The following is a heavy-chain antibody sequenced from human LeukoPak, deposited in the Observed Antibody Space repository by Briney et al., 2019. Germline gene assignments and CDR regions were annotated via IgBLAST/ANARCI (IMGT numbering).Heavy chain of an antibody. J-gene: IGHJ5*02. V-gene: IGHV1-18*01. CDR1: GYTFTSYG. CDR3: ARDTSIVVVVAAKFWFAP. D-gene: IGHD2-15*01. Sequence: ASVKVSCTASGYTFTSYGISWVRQAPGQGLEWMGWISAYNGNTNYAQKFQGRVTMTRDTSISTAYMELSRLRSDDTAVYYCARDTSIVVVVAAKFWFAPWGQGTLVTVSS. CDR2: ISAYNGNT.